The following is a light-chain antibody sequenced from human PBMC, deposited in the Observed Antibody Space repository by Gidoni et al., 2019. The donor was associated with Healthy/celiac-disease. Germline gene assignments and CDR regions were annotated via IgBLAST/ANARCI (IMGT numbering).Light chain of an antibody. CDR2: YAS. CDR3: SSYTSSSTLTV. J-gene: IGLJ2*01. CDR1: SSDVGGYNY. Sequence: QSALTQPASVAGSPGQSITISFTGTSSDVGGYNYVYWYQQHPGKAPKLMIYYASNRPSGVSNRFSGSKSGNTASLTISGLQAEDEADYYCSSYTSSSTLTVFGGGTKLTVL. V-gene: IGLV2-14*01.